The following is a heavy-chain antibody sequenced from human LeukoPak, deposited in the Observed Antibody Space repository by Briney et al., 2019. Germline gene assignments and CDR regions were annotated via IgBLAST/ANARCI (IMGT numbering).Heavy chain of an antibody. D-gene: IGHD3-16*01. V-gene: IGHV3-23*01. Sequence: GGSLRLSCAASGFTFSSYAMSWVRQAPGKGLEWVSAISGSGGSTYYADSVKGRFTISRDNAKNSLYLQMSSLRAEDAAVCYCAREGGYQYYYAMDVWGQGTTVTVSS. J-gene: IGHJ6*02. CDR1: GFTFSSYA. CDR3: AREGGYQYYYAMDV. CDR2: ISGSGGST.